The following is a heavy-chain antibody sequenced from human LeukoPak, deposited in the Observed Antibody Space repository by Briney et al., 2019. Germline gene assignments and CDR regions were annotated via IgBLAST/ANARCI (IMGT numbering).Heavy chain of an antibody. CDR2: IDSDSART. V-gene: IGHV3-48*02. Sequence: GGSLRLSCSAFGFAFDKYAMNWVRQAPEKGLEWVSTIDSDSARTYYADSVNGRFTISRDNAKNSLYLQMNSLRDEDTAVYYCARVPFSHGGNTNWFDPWGQGTLVTVSS. CDR1: GFAFDKYA. J-gene: IGHJ5*02. D-gene: IGHD4-23*01. CDR3: ARVPFSHGGNTNWFDP.